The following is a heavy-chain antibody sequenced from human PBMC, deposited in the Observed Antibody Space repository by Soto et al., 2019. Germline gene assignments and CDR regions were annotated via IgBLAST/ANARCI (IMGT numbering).Heavy chain of an antibody. D-gene: IGHD4-17*01. J-gene: IGHJ6*02. V-gene: IGHV4-59*01. CDR1: GDSISRYY. CDR3: VRDVVDFGAPPERLADYLGMDV. CDR2: IYNSGST. Sequence: QVQLQESGPGLVKPSETLSLTCTVSGDSISRYYWSWIRQPPGKGLEWIGYIYNSGSTNYNPSLKSRVTISEDTSKNQFSLKLRSVTAADTAVYYCVRDVVDFGAPPERLADYLGMDVWGQGTTVTVSS.